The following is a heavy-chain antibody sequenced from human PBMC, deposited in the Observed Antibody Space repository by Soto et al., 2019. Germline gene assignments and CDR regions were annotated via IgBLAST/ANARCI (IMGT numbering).Heavy chain of an antibody. CDR1: GFSFSGST. CDR2: VGSKAHNYAT. Sequence: EVQLVESGGGLVQPGGSLRLSCAASGFSFSGSTMHWVRQASGKGLEWVGRVGSKAHNYATIYGASLTGRCTISRDDSKNTAYLEMNSLKTEDTAVYHCLPATPYFDFWGQGTLVTVSS. J-gene: IGHJ4*02. CDR3: LPATPYFDF. V-gene: IGHV3-73*02. D-gene: IGHD2-15*01.